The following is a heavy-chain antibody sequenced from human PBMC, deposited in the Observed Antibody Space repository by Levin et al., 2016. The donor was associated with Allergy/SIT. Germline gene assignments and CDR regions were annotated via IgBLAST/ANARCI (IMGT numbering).Heavy chain of an antibody. CDR3: AREGYCSGGSCVDYFDY. CDR1: GGSMSSYY. CDR2: IYYSGST. V-gene: IGHV4-59*01. J-gene: IGHJ4*02. Sequence: SETLSLTCTVSGGSMSSYYWSWIRQPPGKGLEWIGYIYYSGSTNYNPSLKSRVTISVDTSKNHFSLKLSSVTAADTAVYYCAREGYCSGGSCVDYFDYWGQGTLVTVSS. D-gene: IGHD2-15*01.